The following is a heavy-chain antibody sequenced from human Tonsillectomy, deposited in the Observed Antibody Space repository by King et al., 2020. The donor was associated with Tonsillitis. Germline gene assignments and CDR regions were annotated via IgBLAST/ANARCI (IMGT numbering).Heavy chain of an antibody. V-gene: IGHV3-9*01. CDR3: AKDKVSVLGFSSTSCYDAFDI. J-gene: IGHJ3*02. CDR2: ISWNSGSI. Sequence: VQLVESGGGLVQPGRSLRLSCAASGFTFDDYAMHWVRQAPGKGLEWVSGISWNSGSIGYADSVKGRFTISRDNAKNSLYLQMNSLRAEDTALYYCAKDKVSVLGFSSTSCYDAFDIWGQGTMVTVSS. D-gene: IGHD2-2*01. CDR1: GFTFDDYA.